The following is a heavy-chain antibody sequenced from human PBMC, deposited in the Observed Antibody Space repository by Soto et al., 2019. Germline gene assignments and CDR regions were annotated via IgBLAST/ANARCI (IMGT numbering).Heavy chain of an antibody. V-gene: IGHV1-3*01. CDR3: ARSNVLLWFGVDY. Sequence: QVQLVQSGAEVKKPGASVKVSCKASGYTFTSYAMHWVRQAPGQRLEWMGWINAGNGNTKYSQKFQGRVTITRDTXASTAYMELSSLRSEDTAVYYCARSNVLLWFGVDYWGQGTLVTVSS. J-gene: IGHJ4*02. D-gene: IGHD3-10*01. CDR2: INAGNGNT. CDR1: GYTFTSYA.